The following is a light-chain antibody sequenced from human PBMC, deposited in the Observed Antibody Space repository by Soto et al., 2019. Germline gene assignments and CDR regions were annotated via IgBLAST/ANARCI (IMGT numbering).Light chain of an antibody. J-gene: IGLJ1*01. CDR1: SSNIGSNY. Sequence: QSVLTQPPSASGTPGQRVTISCSGSSSNIGSNYVYWYQQFPGTAPKLLIYRNNQRPSGVPDRFSGSKSGTSASLAISGLRSEDEADYYCAAWDDSLRGYVFGTWTKLTVL. CDR2: RNN. V-gene: IGLV1-47*01. CDR3: AAWDDSLRGYV.